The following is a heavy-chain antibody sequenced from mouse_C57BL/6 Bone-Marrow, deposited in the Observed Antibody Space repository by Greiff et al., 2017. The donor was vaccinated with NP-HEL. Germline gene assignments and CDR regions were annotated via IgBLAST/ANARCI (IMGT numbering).Heavy chain of an antibody. CDR1: GYTFTDYY. CDR3: ARCPITTVVASDY. CDR2: INPNNGGT. V-gene: IGHV1-26*01. J-gene: IGHJ2*01. Sequence: EVQLQQSGPELVKPGASVKISCKASGYTFTDYYMNWVKQSHGKSLEWIGDINPNNGGTSYNQKFKGKATLTVDKSSSTAYMELRSLTSEDSAVYYCARCPITTVVASDYWGQGTTLTVSS. D-gene: IGHD1-1*01.